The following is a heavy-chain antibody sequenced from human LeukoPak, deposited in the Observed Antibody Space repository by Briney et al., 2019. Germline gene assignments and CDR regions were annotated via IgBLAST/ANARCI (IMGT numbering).Heavy chain of an antibody. CDR2: IDYSGDTT. CDR1: GFTLSSYE. D-gene: IGHD3-16*01. CDR3: ARRGAPFDAFDI. V-gene: IGHV3-23*01. Sequence: GGSLRLSCTASGFTLSSYEMTWIRQAPRKGLEWVSSIDYSGDTTYYADSVKGRFTISRDNSKNTLYLQLNSLRAEDTAVYYCARRGAPFDAFDIWGQGTMVTVSS. J-gene: IGHJ3*02.